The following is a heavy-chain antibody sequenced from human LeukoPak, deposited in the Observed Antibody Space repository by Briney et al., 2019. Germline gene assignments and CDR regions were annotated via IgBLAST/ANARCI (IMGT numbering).Heavy chain of an antibody. CDR1: GYTLTSYD. J-gene: IGHJ5*02. CDR2: MNPNSGNT. Sequence: ASVRVSCKASGYTLTSYDINWVRQATGQGLEWMGWMNPNSGNTGYAQKFQGRVTMTRNTSISTAYMELSSLRSEDTAVYYCARTYDHSGSYYTWFDPWGQGTLVTVSS. V-gene: IGHV1-8*01. D-gene: IGHD1-26*01. CDR3: ARTYDHSGSYYTWFDP.